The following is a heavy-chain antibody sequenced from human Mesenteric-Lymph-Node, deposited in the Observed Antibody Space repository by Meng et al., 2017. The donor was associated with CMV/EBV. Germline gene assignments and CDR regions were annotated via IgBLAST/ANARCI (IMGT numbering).Heavy chain of an antibody. CDR2: IIPIFGTA. J-gene: IGHJ4*02. V-gene: IGHV1-69*05. CDR1: GGTFSSYA. D-gene: IGHD6-6*01. CDR3: ARDSSSSLGD. Sequence: SVKVSCKASGGTFSSYAISWVRQAPGQGLEWMGGIIPIFGTANYAQKFQGRVTMTRNTPISTAYMELSSLRSEDTAVYYCARDSSSSLGDWGQGTLVTVSS.